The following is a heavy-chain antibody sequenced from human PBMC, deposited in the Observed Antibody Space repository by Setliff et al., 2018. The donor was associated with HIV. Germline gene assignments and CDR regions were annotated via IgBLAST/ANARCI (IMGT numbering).Heavy chain of an antibody. J-gene: IGHJ6*04. D-gene: IGHD2-8*01. Sequence: SETLSLTCTVSGGSISSGGYYWSWIRQPPGKGLEWIGTIYYSGSTYYNPSLKSRATISVDTSKNQFSLKLSSVTAADTAVYYSARDQRYCTNALCPEALDVWGKGTTVTVSS. V-gene: IGHV4-39*02. CDR2: IYYSGST. CDR1: GGSISSGGYY. CDR3: ARDQRYCTNALCPEALDV.